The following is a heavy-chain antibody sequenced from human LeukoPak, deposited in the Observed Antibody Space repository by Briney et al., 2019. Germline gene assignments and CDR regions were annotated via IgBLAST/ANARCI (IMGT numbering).Heavy chain of an antibody. D-gene: IGHD2-2*02. CDR3: AREHCSSTSCYTNEGFDY. V-gene: IGHV4-61*02. Sequence: KPSETLSLTCTVSGGSISSGSYYWSWIRQPAGKGLEWIGRIFTSGSTNYNPSLKSRATISVDTSKNQFSLKLNSVTAADTAVYYCAREHCSSTSCYTNEGFDYWGQGTLVTVSS. CDR2: IFTSGST. J-gene: IGHJ4*02. CDR1: GGSISSGSYY.